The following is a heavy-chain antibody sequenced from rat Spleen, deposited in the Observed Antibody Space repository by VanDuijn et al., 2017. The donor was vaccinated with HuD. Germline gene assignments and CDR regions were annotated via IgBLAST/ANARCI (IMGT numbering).Heavy chain of an antibody. J-gene: IGHJ2*01. CDR1: GFTFNDYY. CDR3: TRDRILRSTGFDY. V-gene: IGHV5-20*01. Sequence: EVELVESGGGLVQPGRSMKLSCAASGFTFNDYYMAWVRQAPTRGLEWVASINYDGDSTYYRDSVKGRFTLSRDNAKNSLFLQMDSLRSEDTATYYCTRDRILRSTGFDYWGQGVMVTVSS. D-gene: IGHD1-6*01. CDR2: INYDGDST.